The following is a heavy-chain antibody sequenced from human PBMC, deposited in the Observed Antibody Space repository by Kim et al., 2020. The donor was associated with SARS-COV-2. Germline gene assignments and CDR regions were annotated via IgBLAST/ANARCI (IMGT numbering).Heavy chain of an antibody. CDR1: GGTFSSYA. J-gene: IGHJ4*02. CDR2: IIPIFGTA. CDR3: ATETYSSSRRSGFYYFDY. D-gene: IGHD6-13*01. V-gene: IGHV1-69*13. Sequence: SVKVSCKASGGTFSSYAISWVRQAPGQGLEWMGGIIPIFGTANYAQKFQGRVTITADESTSTAYMELSSLRSEDTAVYYCATETYSSSRRSGFYYFDYWGQGTLVTVSS.